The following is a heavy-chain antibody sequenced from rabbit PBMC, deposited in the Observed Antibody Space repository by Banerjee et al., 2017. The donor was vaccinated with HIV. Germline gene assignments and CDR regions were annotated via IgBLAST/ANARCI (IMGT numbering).Heavy chain of an antibody. Sequence: QEQLEESGGDLVKPEGSLTLTCTASGFSFSSSYWICWVRQAPGKGLEWIGCIYAGSGSTYYANWAKGRFTISKTSSTTVTLQMTSLTAADTATYFCARGDGPYGYVTLWGQGTLVTVS. V-gene: IGHV1S45*01. D-gene: IGHD6-1*01. CDR2: IYAGSGST. CDR3: ARGDGPYGYVTL. CDR1: GFSFSSSYW. J-gene: IGHJ3*01.